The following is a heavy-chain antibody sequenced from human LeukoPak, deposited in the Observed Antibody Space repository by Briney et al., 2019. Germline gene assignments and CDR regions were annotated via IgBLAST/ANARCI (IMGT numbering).Heavy chain of an antibody. D-gene: IGHD2/OR15-2a*01. CDR2: MYYSGST. V-gene: IGHV4-59*01. Sequence: SETLSLTCTVSGGSISSYYWSWIRQPPGKGLEWIGYMYYSGSTNYNPSLKSRVTMSVDTSKNQFSLKVSSVTAADTAVYYCARLLTGKYLGWGQGTLVTVSS. CDR3: ARLLTGKYLG. CDR1: GGSISSYY. J-gene: IGHJ4*02.